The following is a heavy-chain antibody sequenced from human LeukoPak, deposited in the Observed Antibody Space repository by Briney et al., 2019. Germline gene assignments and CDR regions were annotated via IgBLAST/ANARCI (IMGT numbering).Heavy chain of an antibody. J-gene: IGHJ4*02. CDR1: GFIFSSYG. CDR3: ARQTGEFDY. D-gene: IGHD7-27*01. V-gene: IGHV3-23*01. CDR2: INSGGTNT. Sequence: GGSLRLSCGASGFIFSSYGMSWVRQAPGKGLEWVSTINSGGTNTYYADSVKGRFTISRDNSKNTLYLQMNSLRAEDTAVYYCARQTGEFDYWGQGTLVTVSS.